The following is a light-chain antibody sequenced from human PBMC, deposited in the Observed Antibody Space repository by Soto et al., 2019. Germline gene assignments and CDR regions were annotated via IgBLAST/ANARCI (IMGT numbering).Light chain of an antibody. Sequence: ETLITQSPYTLSVYIVERATLSWSASQSVSSNLAWYQQKPGQAPRLLIYGASTRATGIPARFSGSGSGTEFTLTISSLLSEDFAVYYCQQYNNWPPEGTFGQGTKVDI. CDR2: GAS. V-gene: IGKV3-15*01. CDR1: QSVSSN. CDR3: QQYNNWPPEGT. J-gene: IGKJ1*01.